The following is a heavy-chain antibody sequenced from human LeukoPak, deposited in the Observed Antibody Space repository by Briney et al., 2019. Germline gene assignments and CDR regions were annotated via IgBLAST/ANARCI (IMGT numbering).Heavy chain of an antibody. J-gene: IGHJ4*02. CDR2: ISSSSSYI. Sequence: GGXLRLSCADSGFTFSRYRMNWVRQAPGKGLEWVSSISSSSSYIYYADSVKGRFPISRDNAKNSLYLQMNSLSAEDTALHYCARERPLSRLDYCGQGTLVTVSS. D-gene: IGHD2/OR15-2a*01. V-gene: IGHV3-21*01. CDR1: GFTFSRYR. CDR3: ARERPLSRLDY.